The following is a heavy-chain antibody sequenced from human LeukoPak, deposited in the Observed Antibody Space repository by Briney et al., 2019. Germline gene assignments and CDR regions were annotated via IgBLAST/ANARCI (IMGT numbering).Heavy chain of an antibody. D-gene: IGHD5-18*01. CDR3: ARGYSYGYIYYFDY. CDR1: GFTFSSYS. Sequence: PGGSLRLSCAASGFTFSSYSMNWVRQAPGKGLGWVSYISSSSSTIYYADSVKGRFTISRDNAKNSLYLQMNSLRAEDTAVYYCARGYSYGYIYYFDYWGQGTLVTVSS. J-gene: IGHJ4*02. CDR2: ISSSSSTI. V-gene: IGHV3-48*01.